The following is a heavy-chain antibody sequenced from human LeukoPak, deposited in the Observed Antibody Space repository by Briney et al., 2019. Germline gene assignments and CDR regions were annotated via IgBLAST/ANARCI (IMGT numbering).Heavy chain of an antibody. J-gene: IGHJ4*02. V-gene: IGHV4-30-4*01. Sequence: SETLSLTCTVSGGSISSGDYYWSWIRQPPGKGLEWIGYIYYSGSTYYNPSLKSRVTISVDTSKNQFSLRLSSVTAADTAVYYCARDLLNEGNHLDYWGQGTLVTVSS. CDR1: GGSISSGDYY. CDR2: IYYSGST. D-gene: IGHD4-23*01. CDR3: ARDLLNEGNHLDY.